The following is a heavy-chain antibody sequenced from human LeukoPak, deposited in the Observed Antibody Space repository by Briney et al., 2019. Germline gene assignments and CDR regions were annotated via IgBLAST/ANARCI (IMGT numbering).Heavy chain of an antibody. J-gene: IGHJ6*02. V-gene: IGHV3-23*01. Sequence: PGGSLRLSCAAPGFTFSSYAMSWVRQAPGKGLEWVSAISGSGGSTYYADSVKGRFTISRDNSKNTLYLQMNSLRGEDTAVYYCAKERAVVPRGGMDVWGQGTTVTVSS. CDR3: AKERAVVPRGGMDV. D-gene: IGHD2-2*01. CDR2: ISGSGGST. CDR1: GFTFSSYA.